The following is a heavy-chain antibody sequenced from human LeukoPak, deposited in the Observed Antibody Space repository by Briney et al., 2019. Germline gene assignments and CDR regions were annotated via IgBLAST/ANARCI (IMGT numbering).Heavy chain of an antibody. CDR2: IYPGNSDT. D-gene: IGHD3-22*01. V-gene: IGHV5-51*01. CDR1: GNRFNNYW. CDR3: ARHASDSLKYPYYYMDV. Sequence: GESLKTSCEGSGNRFNNYWNGWGRQMPREGVGGMGIIYPGNSDTRYSPSFQGQVTISADKSISTAYLQWSSLKASDTAMYYCARHASDSLKYPYYYMDVWGKGTTVTVSS. J-gene: IGHJ6*03.